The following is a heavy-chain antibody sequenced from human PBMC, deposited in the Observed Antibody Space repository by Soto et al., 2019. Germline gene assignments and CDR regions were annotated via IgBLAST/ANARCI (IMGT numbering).Heavy chain of an antibody. Sequence: GGSLRLSCAASGFTFSSYAMSWVRQAPGKGLEWDSAISGSGGSTYYADSVKGRFTISRDNSKNTLYLQMNSLRAEDTAVYYCAKALYEKFVITTCFDYWGQGTLVTVSS. CDR2: ISGSGGST. D-gene: IGHD3-22*01. CDR1: GFTFSSYA. CDR3: AKALYEKFVITTCFDY. V-gene: IGHV3-23*01. J-gene: IGHJ4*02.